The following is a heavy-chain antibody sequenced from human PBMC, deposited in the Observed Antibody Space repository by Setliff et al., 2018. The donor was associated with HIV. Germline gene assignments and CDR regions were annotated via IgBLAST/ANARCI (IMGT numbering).Heavy chain of an antibody. Sequence: GESLKISCKASGYSFTTYWIAWVRQMPGKGLEWMGIIYPSDSDTRYSPSFQGQVTISADKSISTAYLQWNSLKASDTALYYCASLQPDAVDVWGQGTTVTVSS. V-gene: IGHV5-51*01. CDR1: GYSFTTYW. CDR2: IYPSDSDT. CDR3: ASLQPDAVDV. J-gene: IGHJ6*02.